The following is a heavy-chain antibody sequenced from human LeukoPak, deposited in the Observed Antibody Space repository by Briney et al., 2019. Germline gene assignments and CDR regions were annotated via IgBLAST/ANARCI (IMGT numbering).Heavy chain of an antibody. V-gene: IGHV3-23*01. Sequence: GGSLSPSCPASGCTFRSYPMRWVRQAPGKGLGWVSAIGGSGGSTSYADSVKGRFTISRDNSKNTLYLQMNSLRAEDTAVYYCAKGRAYNWNYMVYFDYWGQGTLVTVSS. D-gene: IGHD1-7*01. CDR2: IGGSGGST. CDR1: GCTFRSYP. CDR3: AKGRAYNWNYMVYFDY. J-gene: IGHJ4*02.